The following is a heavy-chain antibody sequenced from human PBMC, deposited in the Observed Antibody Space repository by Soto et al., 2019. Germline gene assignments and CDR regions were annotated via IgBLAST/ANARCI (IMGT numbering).Heavy chain of an antibody. CDR2: INPGGGRT. CDR3: ARGLEVAYSTPLV. V-gene: IGHV1-46*01. D-gene: IGHD2-21*01. CDR1: GYTFTTYY. J-gene: IGHJ4*02. Sequence: ASVKVSCKASGYTFTTYYMHWVLQAPGQGLEWMGVINPGGGRTSYAQKLHGRVTMTRDTSTSTVYMELSSLRSEDTAVYYCARGLEVAYSTPLVWGQGTLVTVSS.